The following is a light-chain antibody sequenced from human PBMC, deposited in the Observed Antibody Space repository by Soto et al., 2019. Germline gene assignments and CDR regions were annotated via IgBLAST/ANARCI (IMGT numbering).Light chain of an antibody. CDR1: QSVNNF. Sequence: EIVLAQSPATLSLSPGDTATLSCRASQSVNNFLVCYQQRPGQAPRLLIYDASKRATGIPARFSGSGSGTDFTLTINSLEPEDFAVYYCQQRSNWFRTFGGGTRIEIK. CDR3: QQRSNWFRT. V-gene: IGKV3-11*01. J-gene: IGKJ4*01. CDR2: DAS.